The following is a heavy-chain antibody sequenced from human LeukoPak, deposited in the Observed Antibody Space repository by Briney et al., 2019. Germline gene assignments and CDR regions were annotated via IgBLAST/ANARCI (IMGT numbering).Heavy chain of an antibody. J-gene: IGHJ4*02. V-gene: IGHV4-59*01. CDR3: ASLYYYDSSGYYDY. D-gene: IGHD3-22*01. Sequence: SETLSLTCAAYGGSISSYYWSWIRQPPGKGLEWIGYIYYSGSTNYNPSLKSRVTISVDTSKNQFSLKLSSVTAADTAVYYCASLYYYDSSGYYDYWGQGTLVTVSS. CDR1: GGSISSYY. CDR2: IYYSGST.